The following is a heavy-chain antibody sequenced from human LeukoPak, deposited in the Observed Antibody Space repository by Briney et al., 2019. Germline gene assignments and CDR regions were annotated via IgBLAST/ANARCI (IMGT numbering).Heavy chain of an antibody. J-gene: IGHJ6*03. Sequence: PSETLFLTCTVSGGSISSSSYYWGWIRQPPGKGLEWIGSIYYSGSTYYNPSLKSRVTISLDTSKNQFSLRLSAVTAADTAAYYCASVRRGFGESSKYYSYYYMDVWGNGTTVTISS. D-gene: IGHD3-10*01. CDR1: GGSISSSSYY. CDR3: ASVRRGFGESSKYYSYYYMDV. V-gene: IGHV4-39*01. CDR2: IYYSGST.